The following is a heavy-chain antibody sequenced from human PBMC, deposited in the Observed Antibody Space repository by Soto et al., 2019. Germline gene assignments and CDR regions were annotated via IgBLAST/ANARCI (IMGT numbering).Heavy chain of an antibody. CDR3: ASPLRIAAAATEGWFYP. CDR2: IYYSGST. V-gene: IGHV4-39*01. Sequence: QLQLQESGPGLVKPSETLSLTCTVSGGSISSSSYYWGWIRQPPGKGLEWIGSIYYSGSTYYNPSHYSRVTISVDPAKPKFPLKLSAVTAADTAVYYCASPLRIAAAATEGWFYPWGQGTLVTVSS. D-gene: IGHD6-13*01. CDR1: GGSISSSSYY. J-gene: IGHJ5*02.